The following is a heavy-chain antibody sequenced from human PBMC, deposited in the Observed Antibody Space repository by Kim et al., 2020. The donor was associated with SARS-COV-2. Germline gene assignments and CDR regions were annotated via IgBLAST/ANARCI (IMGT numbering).Heavy chain of an antibody. D-gene: IGHD1-20*01. CDR1: GFTFCNYA. CDR3: ARNLTY. CDR2: ISGSGDTA. J-gene: IGHJ4*02. Sequence: GGSLRLSCAGSGFTFCNYAMSWVRQAPGKGLEWVSFISGSGDTANYADSVKGRFTISRDNSKNTVYLQMNSLRVDDTAVYYCARNLTYWGQGILVTVSS. V-gene: IGHV3-23*01.